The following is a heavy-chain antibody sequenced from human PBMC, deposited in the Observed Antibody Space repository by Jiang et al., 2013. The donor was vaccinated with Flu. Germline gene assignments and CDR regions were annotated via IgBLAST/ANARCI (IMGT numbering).Heavy chain of an antibody. CDR1: GVTVSSSY. CDR2: IYSAGTT. J-gene: IGHJ4*02. V-gene: IGHV3-66*02. D-gene: IGHD4-17*01. CDR3: ARDTTVTTPTFFHS. Sequence: VQLLESGGGLVQPGGSLRLSCAASGVTVSSSYMNWVRQAPGKGLEWVSIIYSAGTTYYADSVKGRFTISRDHSKNTLYLQMNSLRADDTAVYYCARDTTVTTPTFFHSWGQGTLVTVSS.